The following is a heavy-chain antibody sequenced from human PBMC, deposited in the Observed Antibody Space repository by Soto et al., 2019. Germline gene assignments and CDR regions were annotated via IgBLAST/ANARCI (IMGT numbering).Heavy chain of an antibody. CDR3: ARVGFGVGFYYYYYGMDV. CDR1: GYTFTSYA. J-gene: IGHJ6*02. D-gene: IGHD3-3*01. Sequence: GASVKVSCKASGYTFTSYAMHWVRQAPGQRLEWMGWINAGNGDTKYSQKFQGRVTITRDTSASTAYMELSSLRSEDTAVYYCARVGFGVGFYYYYYGMDVWGQGTTVTVSS. CDR2: INAGNGDT. V-gene: IGHV1-3*01.